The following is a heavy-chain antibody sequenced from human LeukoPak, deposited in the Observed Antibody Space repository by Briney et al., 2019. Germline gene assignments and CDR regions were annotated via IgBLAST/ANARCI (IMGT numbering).Heavy chain of an antibody. CDR3: ARNTEDY. Sequence: GGFLRLSCAASGFSFSSYPMNWVRQAPGKGLEWVSSISSSRTYIYYADSVKGRFTISRDNAKNSLYLQMNGLRAEDTAVYYCARNTEDYWGQGTLVTVSS. CDR2: ISSSRTYI. V-gene: IGHV3-21*01. CDR1: GFSFSSYP. J-gene: IGHJ4*02. D-gene: IGHD1-14*01.